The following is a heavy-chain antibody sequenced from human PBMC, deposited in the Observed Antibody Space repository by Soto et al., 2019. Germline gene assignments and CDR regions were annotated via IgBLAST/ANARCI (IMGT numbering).Heavy chain of an antibody. CDR2: IIPIFDTI. D-gene: IGHD3-3*01. J-gene: IGHJ4*02. Sequence: QVQLLQSGAEVKKPGSSVKVSCKASGATFSSFAFSWVRQAPGQGLEWMGVIIPIFDTISYAQKFQGRVTITADESTRTAYMVLNSLTSDDTAVYYCASPLKWSGYYIAFDYWGQGTLVIVSS. CDR3: ASPLKWSGYYIAFDY. V-gene: IGHV1-69*01. CDR1: GATFSSFA.